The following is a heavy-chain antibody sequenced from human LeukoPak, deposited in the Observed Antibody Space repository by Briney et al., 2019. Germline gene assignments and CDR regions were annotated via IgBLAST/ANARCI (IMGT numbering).Heavy chain of an antibody. J-gene: IGHJ4*02. CDR3: ASRYDYSNYIDY. CDR1: GGSISSSGYY. CDR2: IYYSGST. V-gene: IGHV4-39*01. D-gene: IGHD4-11*01. Sequence: SETLSLTCTVSGGSISSSGYYRGWIRQPPGKGLEWTGSIYYSGSTYYNPSLKSRVTISVDTSKNQFSLKLSSVTAADTAVYYCASRYDYSNYIDYWGQGTLVTVSS.